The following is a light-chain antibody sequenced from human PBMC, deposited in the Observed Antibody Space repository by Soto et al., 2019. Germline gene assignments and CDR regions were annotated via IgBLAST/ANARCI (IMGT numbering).Light chain of an antibody. CDR3: CSYAGSSLLYV. J-gene: IGLJ1*01. Sequence: QSALTQPASVSGSPGQSITISCTGTSSDVGSYNLVSWYQQHPGKAPKLMIYEGSKRPSGVSNRFSGSKSGNTASLTISWLQAEDEADYYCCSYAGSSLLYVFGTGTKVTVL. CDR1: SSDVGSYNL. CDR2: EGS. V-gene: IGLV2-23*01.